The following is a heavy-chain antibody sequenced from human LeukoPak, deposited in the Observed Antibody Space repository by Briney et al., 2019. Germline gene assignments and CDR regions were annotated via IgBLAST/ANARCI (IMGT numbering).Heavy chain of an antibody. J-gene: IGHJ4*02. CDR3: ARVGEYGGSSGWFDY. CDR1: GFTFSSYW. Sequence: PGGSLRLSCAASGFTFSSYWMSWVRQAPGKGLEGVANIKKDGSATFYVDSVKGRFTISRDNAKNSMYLQMGSLRADDTAVYYCARVGEYGGSSGWFDYWGQGTLVTVSS. CDR2: IKKDGSAT. V-gene: IGHV3-7*01. D-gene: IGHD6-19*01.